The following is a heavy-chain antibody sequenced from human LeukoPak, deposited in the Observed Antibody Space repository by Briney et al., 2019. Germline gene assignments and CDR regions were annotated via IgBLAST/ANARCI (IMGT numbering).Heavy chain of an antibody. D-gene: IGHD3-22*01. CDR3: ASLVLRSPDRIYFDTTSQNAFDI. J-gene: IGHJ3*02. CDR2: ISANSGIT. CDR1: GYTFTAYY. Sequence: GASVKVSCKASGYTFTAYYIHWMRQAPGQGPEWMGWISANSGITNYAQRFQGRVTMARDTSINTAYMELNRLKSDDTAVYYCASLVLRSPDRIYFDTTSQNAFDIWGQGTMVTVSS. V-gene: IGHV1-2*02.